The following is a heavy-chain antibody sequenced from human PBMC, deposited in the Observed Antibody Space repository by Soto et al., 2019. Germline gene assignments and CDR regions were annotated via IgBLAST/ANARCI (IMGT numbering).Heavy chain of an antibody. CDR2: IIPIFGTA. CDR3: ARVPGLGYSSSWYTLDY. CDR1: GGTFSSYA. Sequence: ASVEVSCKASGGTFSSYAISWVRQAPGQGLEWMGGIIPIFGTANYAQKFQGRVTITADESTSTAYMELSSLRSEDTAVYYCARVPGLGYSSSWYTLDYWGQGTLVTVSS. D-gene: IGHD6-13*01. V-gene: IGHV1-69*13. J-gene: IGHJ4*02.